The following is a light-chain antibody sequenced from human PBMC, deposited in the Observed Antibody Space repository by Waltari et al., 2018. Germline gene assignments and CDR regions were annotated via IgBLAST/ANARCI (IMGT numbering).Light chain of an antibody. CDR1: QTFGSSY. CDR2: GDS. CDR3: QQYGSSPT. V-gene: IGKV3-20*01. Sequence: ENVLTQSPGTLSLFPGERATLSCRASQTFGSSYLAWYQQKPGQAPRLLIYGDSSRATGIPDRFSGSVSGTDFTLTISRLEPEDFAVYYCQQYGSSPTFGPGTRVDL. J-gene: IGKJ3*01.